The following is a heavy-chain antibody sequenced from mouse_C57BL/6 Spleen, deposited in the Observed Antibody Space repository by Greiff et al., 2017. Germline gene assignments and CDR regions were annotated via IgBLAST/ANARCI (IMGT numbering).Heavy chain of an antibody. Sequence: VQLMASVGCLVKPGGSLQLSCAASGFTFSDYGMHWVRQAPEKGLEWVAYISSGSSTIYYADTVKGRFTISRDNAKNTLFLQMTSLRSEDTAMYYCARNRYSNRYFDVWGTGTTVTVSS. CDR2: ISSGSSTI. V-gene: IGHV5-17*01. CDR3: ARNRYSNRYFDV. D-gene: IGHD2-5*01. CDR1: GFTFSDYG. J-gene: IGHJ1*03.